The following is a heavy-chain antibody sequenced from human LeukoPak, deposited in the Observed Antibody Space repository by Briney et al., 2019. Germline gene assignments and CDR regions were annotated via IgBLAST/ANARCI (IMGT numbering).Heavy chain of an antibody. Sequence: GASVKVSCKASGYTFTGFYFHWVRQAPGQGLEWMGWINPNSGGTIFAQKFQGRVTMTRDMSTSTVYMELSSLRSEDTAVYYCARGIYDSSGYYGDYWGQGTLVTVSS. CDR2: INPNSGGT. V-gene: IGHV1-2*02. CDR3: ARGIYDSSGYYGDY. D-gene: IGHD3-22*01. CDR1: GYTFTGFY. J-gene: IGHJ4*02.